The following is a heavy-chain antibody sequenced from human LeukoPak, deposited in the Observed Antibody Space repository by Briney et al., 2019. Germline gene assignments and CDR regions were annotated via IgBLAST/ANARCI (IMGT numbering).Heavy chain of an antibody. Sequence: ASVKVSCKASGYTFTSYYMHWVRQAPGQGLEWMGIINPGGSSTSYAQKFQGRVTMSRDTSTSTVYMELSSLRSEDTAAYYCARDRSSRYFFDYWGQGTLVSVSS. J-gene: IGHJ4*02. D-gene: IGHD2-2*01. V-gene: IGHV1-46*01. CDR1: GYTFTSYY. CDR2: INPGGSST. CDR3: ARDRSSRYFFDY.